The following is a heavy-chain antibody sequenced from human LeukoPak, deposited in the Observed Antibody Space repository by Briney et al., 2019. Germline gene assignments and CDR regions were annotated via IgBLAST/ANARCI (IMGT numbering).Heavy chain of an antibody. D-gene: IGHD1-26*01. J-gene: IGHJ4*02. Sequence: GGSLRLSCAASGFTFSSYAMHWVRQAPGKGLEWVAVISYDGSNKYYADSVKGRFTISRDNSKNTLYLQMNSLRAEDTAVYYCARVAVVGATTGDYWGQGTLVTVSS. CDR2: ISYDGSNK. CDR1: GFTFSSYA. CDR3: ARVAVVGATTGDY. V-gene: IGHV3-30-3*01.